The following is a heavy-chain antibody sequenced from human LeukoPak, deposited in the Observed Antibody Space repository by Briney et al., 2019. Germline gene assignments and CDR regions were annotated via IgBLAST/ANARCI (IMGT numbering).Heavy chain of an antibody. D-gene: IGHD2-8*01. J-gene: IGHJ4*02. CDR1: GGSFSGYH. CDR3: ARVNLLGYCTSGVCPGGGLPFDY. V-gene: IGHV4-34*01. CDR2: INHSEGT. Sequence: SETLSLTCAVYGGSFSGYHWSWIRQPPGKGLEWIGEINHSEGTNYNPSLKSRVTISVDTSKNQFSLKLTSVTAADTAVYYCARVNLLGYCTSGVCPGGGLPFDYWGQGTLVTVSS.